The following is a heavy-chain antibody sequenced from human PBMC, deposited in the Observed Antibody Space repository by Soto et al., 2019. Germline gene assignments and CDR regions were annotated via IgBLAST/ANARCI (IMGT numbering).Heavy chain of an antibody. V-gene: IGHV1-3*01. D-gene: IGHD3-22*01. J-gene: IGHJ6*02. Sequence: GASVKVSCKASGYTFTSYAMHWVRQAPGQRLEWMGWINAGNGNTKYSQKFQGRVTITRDTSASTAYMELSSLRSEDTAVYYCARTSYYYDSSGLYGMDVWGQGTTVTVSS. CDR2: INAGNGNT. CDR3: ARTSYYYDSSGLYGMDV. CDR1: GYTFTSYA.